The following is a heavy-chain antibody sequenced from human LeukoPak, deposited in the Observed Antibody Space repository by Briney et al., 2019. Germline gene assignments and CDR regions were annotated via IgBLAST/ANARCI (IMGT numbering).Heavy chain of an antibody. CDR1: EFTFSSYA. D-gene: IGHD3-10*01. CDR2: ISYDGSNK. CDR3: ARDAVVRGVIDYFDY. V-gene: IGHV3-30*04. Sequence: GGSLRLSCAASEFTFSSYAMHWVRQAPGKGLEWVAVISYDGSNKYYADSVKGRFTISRDNSKNTLYLQMNSLRAEDTAVYYCARDAVVRGVIDYFDYWGQGTLVTVSS. J-gene: IGHJ4*02.